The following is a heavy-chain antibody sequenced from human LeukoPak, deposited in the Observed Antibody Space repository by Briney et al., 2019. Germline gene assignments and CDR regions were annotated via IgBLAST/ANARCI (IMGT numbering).Heavy chain of an antibody. V-gene: IGHV4-30-4*01. CDR1: GGSISSGDYY. CDR3: ARGGSYGDYASY. CDR2: IYYSGST. D-gene: IGHD4-17*01. Sequence: SETLSLTCTVSGGSISSGDYYWSWIRQPPGKGLEWIGYIYYSGSTYYNPSLKSRVTMSVDASKNQFSLKLSSVTAADTAVYYCARGGSYGDYASYWGQGTLVTVSS. J-gene: IGHJ4*02.